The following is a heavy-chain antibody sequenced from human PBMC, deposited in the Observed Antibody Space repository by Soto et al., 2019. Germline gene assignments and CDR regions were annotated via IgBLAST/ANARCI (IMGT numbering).Heavy chain of an antibody. D-gene: IGHD5-18*01. V-gene: IGHV3-30-3*01. CDR2: ISYDGSNK. CDR1: GFTFSSYA. J-gene: IGHJ4*02. Sequence: QVQLVESGGGVVQPGRSLRLSCAASGFTFSSYAMHWVRKAPGKGLEWVAVISYDGSNKYYADSVKGRFTISRDNSKNTLYLQMNSLRAEDTAVYYCARGSRYSYGYYFDYWGQGTLVTVSS. CDR3: ARGSRYSYGYYFDY.